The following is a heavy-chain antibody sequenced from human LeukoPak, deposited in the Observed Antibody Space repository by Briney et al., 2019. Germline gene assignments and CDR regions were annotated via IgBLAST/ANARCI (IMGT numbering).Heavy chain of an antibody. V-gene: IGHV3-7*01. CDR1: GFPFNTFW. CDR2: IKEDGSEK. Sequence: GESLRLSCAASGFPFNTFWMSWVRQAPGKGLEWVANIKEDGSEKYYVDSVKGRFTISRDNAKNSLYLQMNSLRAEDTAVYYCARDRRYGYYFDYWGQGILVTVSS. D-gene: IGHD5-18*01. J-gene: IGHJ4*02. CDR3: ARDRRYGYYFDY.